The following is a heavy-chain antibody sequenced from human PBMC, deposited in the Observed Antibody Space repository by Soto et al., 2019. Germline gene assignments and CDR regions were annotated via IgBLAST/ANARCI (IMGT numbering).Heavy chain of an antibody. V-gene: IGHV4-59*12. D-gene: IGHD1-1*01. CDR2: IYYSGST. Sequence: SETLSLTCTVSGGSISSYYWSWIRQPPGKGLEWIGYIYYSGSTNYNPSLKSRVTISVDTSKNQFSLKLSSVTAADTAVYYCAREQDPPADAYNFGYWGLGTPVTVSS. CDR3: AREQDPPADAYNFGY. J-gene: IGHJ4*02. CDR1: GGSISSYY.